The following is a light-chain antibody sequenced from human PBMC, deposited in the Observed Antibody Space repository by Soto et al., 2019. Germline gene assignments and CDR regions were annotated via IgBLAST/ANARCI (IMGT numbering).Light chain of an antibody. Sequence: IVLTQSPGTLSLSPGERATLSCMASQSVSSTYLAWYQQQPGQAPRLLIFGASSRATGIPDRFSGSGSGTDFTLTITRLEPEDFAVYYCQHYGSSPPMYTFGQGTKLEIK. CDR1: QSVSSTY. J-gene: IGKJ2*01. CDR3: QHYGSSPPMYT. CDR2: GAS. V-gene: IGKV3-20*01.